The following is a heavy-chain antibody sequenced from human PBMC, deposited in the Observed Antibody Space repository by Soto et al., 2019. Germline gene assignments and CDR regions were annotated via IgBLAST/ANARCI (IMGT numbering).Heavy chain of an antibody. CDR3: ARDIVVVPAAIPYYYYMDV. J-gene: IGHJ6*03. Sequence: PEETLSLTCTVSGGSISSSSYYWGWIRQPPGKGLEWIGSIYYSGSTYYNPSLKSRVTISVDTSKNQFSLKLSSVTPEDTAVYYCARDIVVVPAAIPYYYYMDVWGKGTTVTVSS. V-gene: IGHV4-39*02. D-gene: IGHD2-2*01. CDR2: IYYSGST. CDR1: GGSISSSSYY.